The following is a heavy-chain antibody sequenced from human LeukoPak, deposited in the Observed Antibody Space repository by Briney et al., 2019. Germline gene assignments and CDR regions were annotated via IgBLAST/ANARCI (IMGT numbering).Heavy chain of an antibody. CDR2: MSPNGDST. Sequence: GASVKVSCKASGYTFTSYDIMWVRQATGQGLEWMGWMSPNGDSTGSPQLFQGRVTMTRNTSISTAYMEVTRLRSDDTAVYFCARRSHTGDCDYWGQGTLVTVSS. CDR3: ARRSHTGDCDY. D-gene: IGHD2-8*02. CDR1: GYTFTSYD. V-gene: IGHV1-8*01. J-gene: IGHJ4*02.